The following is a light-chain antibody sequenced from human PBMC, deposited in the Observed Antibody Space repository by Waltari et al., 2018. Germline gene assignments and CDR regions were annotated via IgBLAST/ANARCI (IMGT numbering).Light chain of an antibody. Sequence: QSVLTQPPSVSGAPGQTVTLSCTGSSSNIGAGSDVHWYQQLPPTVPKLLIYVNRNRPSGVPDRFSGSRSGTSASLAITVLRPEDEADYYCQDYDSSLSGRVFGGGTSVTDL. J-gene: IGLJ3*02. CDR3: QDYDSSLSGRV. CDR1: SSNIGAGSD. V-gene: IGLV1-40*01. CDR2: VNR.